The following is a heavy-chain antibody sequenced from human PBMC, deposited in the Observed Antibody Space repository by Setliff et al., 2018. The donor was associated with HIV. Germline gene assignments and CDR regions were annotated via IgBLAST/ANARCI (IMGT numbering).Heavy chain of an antibody. CDR3: VRDERYDSTWYDAEYCQQ. V-gene: IGHV3-30*04. D-gene: IGHD6-13*01. CDR2: ISSDGGSK. CDR1: GFTFITYN. J-gene: IGHJ1*01. Sequence: GGSLRLSCAASGFTFITYNMHWVRQAPGKGLEWVAVISSDGGSKYYADAVRGRFTISRDNSKSTVYLQMNSLRVEDTAMYYCVRDERYDSTWYDAEYCQQWGQGTLVTVSS.